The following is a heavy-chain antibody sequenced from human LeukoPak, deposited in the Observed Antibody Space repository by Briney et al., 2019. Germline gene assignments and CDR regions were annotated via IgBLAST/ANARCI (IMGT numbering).Heavy chain of an antibody. V-gene: IGHV3-21*01. CDR3: ARDPALRLGSEGYAFDI. Sequence: GGSLRLSCAASGFTFSSYSMNWVRQAPGKGLEWVSSISSSSSYIYYADSVKGRFTISRDNAKNSLYLQMNSLRAEETAVYYCARDPALRLGSEGYAFDIWGQGTMVTVSS. CDR1: GFTFSSYS. J-gene: IGHJ3*02. CDR2: ISSSSSYI. D-gene: IGHD2-21*01.